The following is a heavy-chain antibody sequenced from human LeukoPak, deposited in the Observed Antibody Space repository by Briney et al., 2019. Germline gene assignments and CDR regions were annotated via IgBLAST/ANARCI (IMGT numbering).Heavy chain of an antibody. CDR1: GFTFSDHY. D-gene: IGHD3-16*01. V-gene: IGHV3-72*01. Sequence: PGGSLRLSCAASGFTFSDHYMDWVRQAPGKGLEWVGRIRNKANSYSTEYAASVKGRFTISRDDSKNSVYLQMNSLKTEDTAVYCCARGGSWAPLDVRGQGTTVTVSS. J-gene: IGHJ6*02. CDR2: IRNKANSYST. CDR3: ARGGSWAPLDV.